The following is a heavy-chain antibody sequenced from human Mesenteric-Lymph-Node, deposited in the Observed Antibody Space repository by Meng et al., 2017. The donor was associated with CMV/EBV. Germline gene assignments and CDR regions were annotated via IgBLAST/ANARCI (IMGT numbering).Heavy chain of an antibody. CDR2: ISNSGSSI. CDR1: GFTFSSYE. Sequence: GESLKISCAASGFTFSSYEMNWVRQAPGKGLEWSSYISNSGSSIKYADSVKGRFTISRDNAKNSVYLQMNSLRAEDTAVYYCATTPKSPEYYYYGMDVWGQGTTVTVSS. D-gene: IGHD2-15*01. V-gene: IGHV3-48*03. CDR3: ATTPKSPEYYYYGMDV. J-gene: IGHJ6*02.